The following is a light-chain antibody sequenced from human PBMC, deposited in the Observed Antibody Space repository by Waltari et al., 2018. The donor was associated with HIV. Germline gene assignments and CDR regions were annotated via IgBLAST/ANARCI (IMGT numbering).Light chain of an antibody. CDR3: ASFTGDNTVI. CDR1: DSDFGLYKL. CDR2: DVD. Sequence: AVTQPASVSGLPGQSTTISCTGDDSDFGLYKLVSWYQQHSGSPPRLILYDVDSRASGVSVRVSGSLSGNTAVLTISGLRAEDEGHYYCASFTGDNTVIFGGGTEVTVL. V-gene: IGLV2-14*03. J-gene: IGLJ2*01.